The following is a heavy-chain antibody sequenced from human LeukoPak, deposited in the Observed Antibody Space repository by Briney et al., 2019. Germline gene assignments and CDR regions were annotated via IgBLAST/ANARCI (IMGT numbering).Heavy chain of an antibody. CDR1: SGSMRGYH. CDR2: ILDSGTT. Sequence: SETLSLTCTVSSGSMRGYHWSWIRQPAGKGLEWIGRILDSGTTNYNPSLKSRLTISVDRPKTQSSLNLNSVTAADTAVYYCVRERPAGGGSYYWFDPWGQGTLVTVSS. D-gene: IGHD1-26*01. V-gene: IGHV4-4*07. J-gene: IGHJ5*02. CDR3: VRERPAGGGSYYWFDP.